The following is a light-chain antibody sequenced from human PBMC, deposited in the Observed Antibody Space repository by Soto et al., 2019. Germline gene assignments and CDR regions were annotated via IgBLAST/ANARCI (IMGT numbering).Light chain of an antibody. Sequence: EIVLTQSQATLSLSPGERATLSCRASQSVSSYLAWYQQKPGQAPGLLIYDASNRATGIPARFSGSGSGTDFSLTISSLEPEDFAVYYCQQRSKWPPRVTFGHRTKGDIK. CDR3: QQRSKWPPRVT. V-gene: IGKV3-11*01. CDR2: DAS. J-gene: IGKJ3*01. CDR1: QSVSSY.